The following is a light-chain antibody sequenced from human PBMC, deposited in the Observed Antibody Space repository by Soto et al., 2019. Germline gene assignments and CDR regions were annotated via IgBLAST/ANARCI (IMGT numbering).Light chain of an antibody. V-gene: IGLV2-8*01. CDR3: SSCAGSNNPYV. Sequence: QSALTQPPSASGSPGQSVTISCTGTSSDVGGCKFVSWYQQYPGKAPKLIIYEVSKRTSGVPDRFSGFKSGNTASLTVSRLQAEDEADYYCSSCAGSNNPYVFGTGTKLTVL. J-gene: IGLJ1*01. CDR1: SSDVGGCKF. CDR2: EVS.